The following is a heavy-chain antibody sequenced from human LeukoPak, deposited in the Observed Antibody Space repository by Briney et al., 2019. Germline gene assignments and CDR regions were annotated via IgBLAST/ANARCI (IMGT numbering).Heavy chain of an antibody. CDR1: GGSISYYY. Sequence: SETLSLSYTVSGGSISYYYWSWIRQSPGKGLEWIGYIYYSGTTNYNPSLKSRVTISVDTSKNQFSLQLRSVTAADTAVYYCAREDPQTTVPEGMDVWGQGTTVTVSS. D-gene: IGHD4-17*01. V-gene: IGHV4-59*01. CDR2: IYYSGTT. CDR3: AREDPQTTVPEGMDV. J-gene: IGHJ6*02.